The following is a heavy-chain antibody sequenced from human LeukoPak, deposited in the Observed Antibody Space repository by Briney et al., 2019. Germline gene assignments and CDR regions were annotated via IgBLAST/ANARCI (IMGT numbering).Heavy chain of an antibody. Sequence: SETLSLTCTVSGGSISSSSYYWGWIRQPPGKGLEWIGSIYYSGSTYYNPSLKSRVTISVDTSKNQFSLKLSSVTAADTAVYYCARRDTTAHNWFDPWGQGTLDTVSS. V-gene: IGHV4-39*01. CDR2: IYYSGST. J-gene: IGHJ5*02. CDR3: ARRDTTAHNWFDP. CDR1: GGSISSSSYY. D-gene: IGHD4-4*01.